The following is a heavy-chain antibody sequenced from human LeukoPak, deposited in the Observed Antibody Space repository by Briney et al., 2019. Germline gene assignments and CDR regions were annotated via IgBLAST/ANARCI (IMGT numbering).Heavy chain of an antibody. J-gene: IGHJ4*02. D-gene: IGHD3-22*01. Sequence: VASVKVSCKTSGFSFTAHYLHWIRQAPGQGLEWMGQTDPDNVGTKYAPKFQGRVTMSRDTSIATAYMELSSLTSGDTAVYFCVRGPYDRSSGRHQKNLCLRGQGTLVTVSS. CDR1: GFSFTAHY. CDR3: VRGPYDRSSGRHQKNLCL. CDR2: TDPDNVGT. V-gene: IGHV1-2*06.